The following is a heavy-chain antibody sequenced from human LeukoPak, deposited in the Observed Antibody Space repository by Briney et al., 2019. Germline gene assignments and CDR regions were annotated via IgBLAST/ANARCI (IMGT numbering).Heavy chain of an antibody. J-gene: IGHJ3*02. CDR2: ISYDGSNK. V-gene: IGHV3-30*04. CDR3: ARDRPYYYGSGRPSRGDAFDI. CDR1: GFTFSSYA. Sequence: GRSLRLSCAASGFTFSSYAMHWVRQAPGKGLEWVAVISYDGSNKYYADSVKGRFTISRDNSKNTLYLQMNSLRAEDTAVYYCARDRPYYYGSGRPSRGDAFDIWGQGTMVTVSS. D-gene: IGHD3-10*01.